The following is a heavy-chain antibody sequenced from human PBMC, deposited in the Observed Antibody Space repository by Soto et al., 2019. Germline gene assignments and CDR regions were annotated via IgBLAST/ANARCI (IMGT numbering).Heavy chain of an antibody. Sequence: ASVKVSCKASGYTFTNYAMHWVRQAPGQRLEWMGWINTGNGNTKYSQKFQGRVTMTRNTSISTAYMELSSLRSEDTAVYYCASGVIPYYYYGMDVWGQGTTVTVSS. D-gene: IGHD3-16*02. J-gene: IGHJ6*02. V-gene: IGHV1-3*04. CDR3: ASGVIPYYYYGMDV. CDR2: INTGNGNT. CDR1: GYTFTNYA.